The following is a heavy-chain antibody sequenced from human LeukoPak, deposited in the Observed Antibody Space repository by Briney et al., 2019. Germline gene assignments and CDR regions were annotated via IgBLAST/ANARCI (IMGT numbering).Heavy chain of an antibody. CDR3: ARDGYANPRVDY. D-gene: IGHD5-12*01. Sequence: GGSLRLSCAASGFTFSNAWMSWVRQAPGKGLEWVANIKQDGSEKYYVDSVKGRFTISRDNAKNSLYLQMNSLRAEDTAVYYCARDGYANPRVDYWGQGTLVTVSS. J-gene: IGHJ4*02. CDR1: GFTFSNAW. V-gene: IGHV3-7*01. CDR2: IKQDGSEK.